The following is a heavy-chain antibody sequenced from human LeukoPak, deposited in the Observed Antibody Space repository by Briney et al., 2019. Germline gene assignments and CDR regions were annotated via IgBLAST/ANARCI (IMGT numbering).Heavy chain of an antibody. CDR2: IIPIFGIS. D-gene: IGHD5-12*01. Sequence: SVKVSCKASGGTFSSHAISWVRQAPGQGLEWMGRIIPIFGISNYAQKFQGRVTITADTSTSPAYMELSSLRSEDTAVYYCARAGYSGYDLEGGYFDYWGQGPLVTVSS. J-gene: IGHJ4*02. V-gene: IGHV1-69*04. CDR1: GGTFSSHA. CDR3: ARAGYSGYDLEGGYFDY.